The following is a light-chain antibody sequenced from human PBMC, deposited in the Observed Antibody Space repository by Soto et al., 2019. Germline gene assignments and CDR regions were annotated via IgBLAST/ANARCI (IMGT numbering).Light chain of an antibody. J-gene: IGLJ2*01. CDR3: AAWDDSLNGVV. Sequence: QSVLTQPPSVSAAPRQRVTISCSGSRSNIGDNAVNWYQQLPGKAPKLLIYYDDLLPSGVSDRFSGSKSGTSASLAISGLQSEDEADYSCAAWDDSLNGVVFGGGTKLTVL. V-gene: IGLV1-36*01. CDR1: RSNIGDNA. CDR2: YDD.